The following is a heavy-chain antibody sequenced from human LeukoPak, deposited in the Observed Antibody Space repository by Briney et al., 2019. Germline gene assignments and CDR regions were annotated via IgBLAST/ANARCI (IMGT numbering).Heavy chain of an antibody. J-gene: IGHJ4*02. V-gene: IGHV3-23*01. CDR1: GFTFSNYE. Sequence: PGGSLRLSCAASGFTFSNYEMNWVRQAPGKGLEWVSAISGSGGSTYYADSVKGRFTISRDNSKNTLYLQMNSLRAEDTAVYYCAKALVGGSGYDWDSPQFPYYFDYWGQGTLVTVSS. CDR2: ISGSGGST. CDR3: AKALVGGSGYDWDSPQFPYYFDY. D-gene: IGHD5-12*01.